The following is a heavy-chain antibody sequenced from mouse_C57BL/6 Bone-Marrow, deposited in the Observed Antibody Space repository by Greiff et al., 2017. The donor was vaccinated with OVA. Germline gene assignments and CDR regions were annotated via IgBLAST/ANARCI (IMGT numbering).Heavy chain of an antibody. CDR1: GYTFTSYW. CDR3: ARERATTLRYFDY. V-gene: IGHV1-53*01. CDR2: INPSNGGT. Sequence: VQLQQPGTELVKPGGSVKLSCKASGYTFTSYWMHWVKQRPGQGLEWIGNINPSNGGTNYNEKFKSKATLTVDKSSSTAYMQLSSLTSEDSAVYYCARERATTLRYFDYWGKGTTLTVSS. J-gene: IGHJ2*01. D-gene: IGHD1-1*01.